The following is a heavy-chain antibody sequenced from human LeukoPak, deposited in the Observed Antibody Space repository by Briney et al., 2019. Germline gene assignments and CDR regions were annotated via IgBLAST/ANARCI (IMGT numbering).Heavy chain of an antibody. CDR3: ERGRVGTTVTILDDC. D-gene: IGHD4-11*01. Sequence: ASVKVSCKASGYTFTSYDINWVRQATGQGLEWMGWMNPNSGNTGYAKKFQSRVTMTRNTSISTAYMELSSLRSEDAAVYFCERGRVGTTVTILDDCWGQGTLVTVSS. V-gene: IGHV1-8*01. J-gene: IGHJ4*02. CDR1: GYTFTSYD. CDR2: MNPNSGNT.